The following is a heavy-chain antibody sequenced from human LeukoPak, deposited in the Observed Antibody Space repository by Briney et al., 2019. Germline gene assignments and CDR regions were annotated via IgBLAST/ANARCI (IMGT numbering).Heavy chain of an antibody. Sequence: SETLSLTCTVSGGSISSYYWSWIRQPPGKGLEWIGYIYYSGSTNYNPSLKSRVTISVDTSKDQFSLKLSSVTAADTAVYYCARGEATVNWYNWFDPWGQGTLVTVSS. CDR3: ARGEATVNWYNWFDP. D-gene: IGHD1-1*01. CDR1: GGSISSYY. J-gene: IGHJ5*02. V-gene: IGHV4-59*01. CDR2: IYYSGST.